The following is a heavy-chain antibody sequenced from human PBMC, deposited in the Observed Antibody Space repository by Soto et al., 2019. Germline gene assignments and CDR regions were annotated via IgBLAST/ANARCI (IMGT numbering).Heavy chain of an antibody. D-gene: IGHD3-9*01. CDR2: IWYDGSNK. CDR3: LTWSHKVLTGPDGYGMDV. CDR1: GFTFSSYG. Sequence: GGSLRLSCAASGFTFSSYGMHWVRQAPGKGLEWVAVIWYDGSNKYYADSVKGRFTISRDNSKNTLYLQMNSLRAEDTGIYYCLTWSHKVLTGPDGYGMDVWGQGTTVTVPS. J-gene: IGHJ6*02. V-gene: IGHV3-33*01.